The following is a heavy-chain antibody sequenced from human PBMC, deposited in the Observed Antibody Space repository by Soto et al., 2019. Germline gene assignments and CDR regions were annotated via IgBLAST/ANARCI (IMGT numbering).Heavy chain of an antibody. D-gene: IGHD6-19*01. J-gene: IGHJ4*02. CDR1: GFTFSSHV. CDR2: ISSNGGST. CDR3: VKVDSSGNYFDS. Sequence: GGSLRLSCSASGFTFSSHVMHWVRQAPGKGLEYVSAISSNGGSTTYADSVKGRFTISRDNSKNTLYLQMSSLRAEDTAVYYCVKVDSSGNYFDSWGQGTLVTVSS. V-gene: IGHV3-64D*06.